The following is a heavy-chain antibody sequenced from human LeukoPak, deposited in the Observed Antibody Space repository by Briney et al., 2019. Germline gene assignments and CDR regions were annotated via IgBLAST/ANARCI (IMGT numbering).Heavy chain of an antibody. Sequence: GGSLRLTCATSGFTFADYAMHWVRQAPWQGQERVSTISWNTGYVAYVDSVQGRFTSSRDDAKSSLYLQMSSLRPEDTAFYYCAKGAEDYYYMDVWGKGTAVSVSS. V-gene: IGHV3-9*01. D-gene: IGHD1-26*01. CDR1: GFTFADYA. CDR2: ISWNTGYV. J-gene: IGHJ6*03. CDR3: AKGAEDYYYMDV.